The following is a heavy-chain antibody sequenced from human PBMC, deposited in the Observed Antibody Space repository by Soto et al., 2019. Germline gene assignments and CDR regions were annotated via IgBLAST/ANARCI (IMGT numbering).Heavy chain of an antibody. V-gene: IGHV4-4*02. CDR3: ASSFGELFDAAFEY. CDR2: IYHSGST. CDR1: GGSISSSNW. Sequence: SETLSLTCAVSGGSISSSNWWSWVRQPPGKGLEWIGEIYHSGSTYYNPSLKSRVTISVDRSKNQFSLKLSSVTAADTAVYYCASSFGELFDAAFEYWGQGTLVTVSS. J-gene: IGHJ4*02. D-gene: IGHD3-10*01.